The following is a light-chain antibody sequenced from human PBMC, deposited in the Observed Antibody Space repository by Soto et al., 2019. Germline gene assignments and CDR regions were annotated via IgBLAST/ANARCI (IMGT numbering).Light chain of an antibody. CDR2: GAS. CDR3: QQYDSSPIT. Sequence: EIVLTQSPGTLSLSPGERATLSCRVSQSVTSNYLAWYSQKPGQAPRLLIYGASSRVTGIQDRFSGSGSGTVFTLTISRLEPEDFAMYYCQQYDSSPITFGQGTRLEIK. J-gene: IGKJ5*01. CDR1: QSVTSNY. V-gene: IGKV3-20*01.